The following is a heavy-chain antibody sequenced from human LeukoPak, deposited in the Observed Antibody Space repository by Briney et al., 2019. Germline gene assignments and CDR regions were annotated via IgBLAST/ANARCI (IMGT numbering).Heavy chain of an antibody. CDR3: ARVSILNLGELSEAFDM. Sequence: PGGSLRLSCAASGFTFSNYWMTWVRQAPGKGLEWVANIKQDGSEKYFVDSVKGRFTISRDSAKNSLYLQMNSLRAEDTAVYFCARVSILNLGELSEAFDMWGQGTMVTVSS. D-gene: IGHD3-16*02. J-gene: IGHJ3*02. V-gene: IGHV3-7*05. CDR1: GFTFSNYW. CDR2: IKQDGSEK.